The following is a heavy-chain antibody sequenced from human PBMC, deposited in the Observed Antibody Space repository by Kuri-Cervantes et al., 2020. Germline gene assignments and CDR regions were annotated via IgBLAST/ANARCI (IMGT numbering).Heavy chain of an antibody. CDR1: GLTSSSYA. CDR2: ISGSGGST. V-gene: IGHV3-23*01. CDR3: ARVKQLVNYFYFDY. D-gene: IGHD6-13*01. J-gene: IGHJ4*02. Sequence: GESLKISCAASGLTSSSYAMSWVRQAPGKGLEWVSAISGSGGSTYYADSVKGRFTISRDNSKNTLYLQMNSLRAEDTAVYYCARVKQLVNYFYFDYWGQGTLVTVSS.